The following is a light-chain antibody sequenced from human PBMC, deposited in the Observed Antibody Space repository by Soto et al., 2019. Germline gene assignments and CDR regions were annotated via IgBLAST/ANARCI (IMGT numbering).Light chain of an antibody. V-gene: IGKV1-5*01. CDR1: QSISSY. Sequence: DIQMTQSTSSLSASVGYRVTITCLASQSISSYLNWYQQKPGKAPKLLIYDASSLESGVPSRFSGSGSGTEFTLTISSLQPDDFATYYCQQYNSYLITFGQGTRLEIK. CDR3: QQYNSYLIT. J-gene: IGKJ5*01. CDR2: DAS.